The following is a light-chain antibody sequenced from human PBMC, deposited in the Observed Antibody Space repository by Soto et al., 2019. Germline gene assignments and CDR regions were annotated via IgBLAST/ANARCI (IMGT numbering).Light chain of an antibody. Sequence: QSVLTQPASVSWSPGQSITISCTGTSSDVGGYNYVSWYQQHPGKAPKLMIYDVSSRPSEVSNRFSGSKSGNTASLTISGLQTEDEADYYCSAYTISSTYVFGAGTKVTVL. CDR1: SSDVGGYNY. J-gene: IGLJ1*01. CDR2: DVS. V-gene: IGLV2-14*01. CDR3: SAYTISSTYV.